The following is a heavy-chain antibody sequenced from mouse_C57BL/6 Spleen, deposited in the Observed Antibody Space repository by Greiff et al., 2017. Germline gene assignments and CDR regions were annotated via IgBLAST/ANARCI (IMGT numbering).Heavy chain of an antibody. V-gene: IGHV1-69*01. D-gene: IGHD2-2*01. J-gene: IGHJ2*01. Sequence: QVQLQQPGAELVMPGASVKLSCKASGYTFTSYWMHWVKQRPGQGLEWIGEIDPSDSYTNYNQKFKGKSTLTVDKSSSTAYMQLSSLTSEYSAVYYCSMVTTSYYFDDWGQGTTLTGSS. CDR3: SMVTTSYYFDD. CDR2: IDPSDSYT. CDR1: GYTFTSYW.